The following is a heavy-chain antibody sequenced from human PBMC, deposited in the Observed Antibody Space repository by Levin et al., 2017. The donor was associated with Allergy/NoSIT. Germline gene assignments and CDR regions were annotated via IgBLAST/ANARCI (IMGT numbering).Heavy chain of an antibody. V-gene: IGHV1-2*02. CDR3: ARDWPNWGSCLDY. J-gene: IGHJ4*02. Sequence: PGGSLRLSCKASGYTFTGYYMHWVRQAPGQGLEWMGWINPNSGGTNYAQKFQGRVTMTRDTSISTAYMELSRLRSDDTAVYYCARDWPNWGSCLDYWGQGTLVTVSS. D-gene: IGHD7-27*01. CDR1: GYTFTGYY. CDR2: INPNSGGT.